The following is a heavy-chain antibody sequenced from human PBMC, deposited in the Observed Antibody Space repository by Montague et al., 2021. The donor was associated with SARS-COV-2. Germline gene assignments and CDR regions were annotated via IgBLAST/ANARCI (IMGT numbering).Heavy chain of an antibody. V-gene: IGHV4-39*01. CDR1: GDSIRSNSYY. CDR3: ARRVHPAFVSGAIDY. D-gene: IGHD6-19*01. Sequence: SETLSLTCTVAGDSIRSNSYYWGWIRQPPGRGLEWIGSIYYDGSTYYNPSFKSRVTISVDTSKTQFSLKLSSVTAADTAVYSCARRVHPAFVSGAIDYWGQGTLVTVSS. CDR2: IYYDGST. J-gene: IGHJ4*01.